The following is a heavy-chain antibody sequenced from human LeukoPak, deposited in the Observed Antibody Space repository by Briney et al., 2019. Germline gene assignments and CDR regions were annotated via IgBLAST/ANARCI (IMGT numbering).Heavy chain of an antibody. J-gene: IGHJ4*02. Sequence: GGSLRLSRIGSGFTFSRVWMHWVRQAPGKGLEWVSRASSDGSSTVYADSVKGRFTISRDNAKKTLYLQMNSLRVEDTARYYCASDSDAGFYYWGRGTLVTVSS. CDR2: ASSDGSST. V-gene: IGHV3-74*01. CDR1: GFTFSRVW. CDR3: ASDSDAGFYY.